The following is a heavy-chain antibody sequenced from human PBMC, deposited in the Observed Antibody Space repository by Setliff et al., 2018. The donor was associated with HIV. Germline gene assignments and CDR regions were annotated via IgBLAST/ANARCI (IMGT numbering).Heavy chain of an antibody. CDR3: ARHRQWLVHGFYYGMDV. J-gene: IGHJ6*02. CDR1: GFNFKNYN. V-gene: IGHV4-4*09. CDR2: IYTSGTT. Sequence: GSLRLSCVGSGFNFKNYNMNWVRQAPGKGLEWIGYIYTSGTTNYNPSLKSRVTISVDTSKNQFSLKLNAVTAADSAVYYCARHRQWLVHGFYYGMDVWGLGTTVTVSS. D-gene: IGHD6-19*01.